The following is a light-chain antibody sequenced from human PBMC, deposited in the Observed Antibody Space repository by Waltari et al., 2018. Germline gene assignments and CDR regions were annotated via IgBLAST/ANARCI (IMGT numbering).Light chain of an antibody. J-gene: IGLJ1*01. CDR1: SSDVGVYNY. Sequence: QSALTQPRSVSGSPGQSVTISCSGTSSDVGVYNYVSWYQQHPGKAPKAMIYDVYKRPSGVPDRFSGSKSGNTASLTISGLQAEDGADYYCCSYADSSTYVFGTGTQVTVL. V-gene: IGLV2-11*01. CDR3: CSYADSSTYV. CDR2: DVY.